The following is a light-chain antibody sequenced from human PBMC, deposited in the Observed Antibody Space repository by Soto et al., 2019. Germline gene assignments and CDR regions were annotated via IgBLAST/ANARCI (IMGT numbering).Light chain of an antibody. Sequence: EIVLTQSPATLSWSPGERATLSCRASQSVSSSLGWYQQIPGQAPRLLIYDASNRATGIPARFSGSGSGTDFTLTISSLEPEDFAVYYCQQRSNWPRTFGKGTKQEIK. CDR3: QQRSNWPRT. CDR2: DAS. V-gene: IGKV3-11*01. J-gene: IGKJ2*01. CDR1: QSVSSS.